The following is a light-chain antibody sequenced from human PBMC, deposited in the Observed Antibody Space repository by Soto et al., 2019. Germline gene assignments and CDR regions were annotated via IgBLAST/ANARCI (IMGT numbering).Light chain of an antibody. J-gene: IGKJ4*01. CDR2: DAS. Sequence: ETVLTQSPVTLSLSPGERATLSCRASQSVGSYLAWYQQKPGQAPRLLIYDASSRAPGVPARFSGSGSGTDFTLTISSLEPEDVATYYCQQTYSTPVTFGGGTKVEIK. CDR1: QSVGSY. CDR3: QQTYSTPVT. V-gene: IGKV3-11*01.